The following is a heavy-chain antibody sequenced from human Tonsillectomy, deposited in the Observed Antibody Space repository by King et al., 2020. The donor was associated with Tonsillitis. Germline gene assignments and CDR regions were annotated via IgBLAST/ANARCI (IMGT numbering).Heavy chain of an antibody. V-gene: IGHV3-23*04. CDR2: ISGSGGTT. CDR1: GFSFNNYA. Sequence: VQLVESGGGLVQLGGSLRLSCAASGFSFNNYAMNWVRQAPGKGLEWVSGISGSGGTTVYADSVKGRITITRDNSENTLYLQMNSLRADDTAIYYCAKSKYSSSWYYFDFWGQGTLVTVSS. D-gene: IGHD6-13*01. J-gene: IGHJ4*02. CDR3: AKSKYSSSWYYFDF.